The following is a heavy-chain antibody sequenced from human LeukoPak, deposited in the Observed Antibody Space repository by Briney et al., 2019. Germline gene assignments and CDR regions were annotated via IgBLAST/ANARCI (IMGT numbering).Heavy chain of an antibody. V-gene: IGHV1-3*01. Sequence: ASVKVSCKASGYTFTTNAMHWVRQAPGQRLEWMGWINAGSGNTKYSQKFQGRVTITTDESTSTAYMELSSLRSEDTAVYYCAREPAHCSGGSCYTYYYYGMDVWGQGTTVTVSS. D-gene: IGHD2-15*01. CDR3: AREPAHCSGGSCYTYYYYGMDV. CDR2: INAGSGNT. CDR1: GYTFTTNA. J-gene: IGHJ6*02.